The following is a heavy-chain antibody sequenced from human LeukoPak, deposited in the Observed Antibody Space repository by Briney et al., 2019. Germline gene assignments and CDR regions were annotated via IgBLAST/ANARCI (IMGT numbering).Heavy chain of an antibody. J-gene: IGHJ6*02. Sequence: ASVKVSCKASGYTFTGYYMHWVRQAPGQGLEWMGWINPNSGGTNYAQKFQGRVTITRDTSASTAYMELSSLRSEDTAVYYCARAASYYYGMDVWGQGTTVTVSS. V-gene: IGHV1-2*02. CDR1: GYTFTGYY. CDR2: INPNSGGT. CDR3: ARAASYYYGMDV.